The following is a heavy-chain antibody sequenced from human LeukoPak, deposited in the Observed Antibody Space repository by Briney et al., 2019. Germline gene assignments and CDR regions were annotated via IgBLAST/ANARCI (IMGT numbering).Heavy chain of an antibody. CDR2: ISSSSSYI. V-gene: IGHV3-21*01. J-gene: IGHJ4*02. Sequence: GGSLRLSCAASGFTFSSYSMNWVRQAPGKGLEWVSSISSSSSYIYYADSVKGRFTISRDNAKNSLYLQMNSLRAEDTAVYYCARDPSTSPEPIAAAGNAYWGQGTLVTVSS. D-gene: IGHD6-13*01. CDR1: GFTFSSYS. CDR3: ARDPSTSPEPIAAAGNAY.